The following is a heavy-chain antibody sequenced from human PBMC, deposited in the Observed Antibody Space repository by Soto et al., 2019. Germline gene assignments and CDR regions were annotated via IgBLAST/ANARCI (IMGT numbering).Heavy chain of an antibody. CDR3: AHRRNVELGPLRSFDY. Sequence: GSGPTLVNPTQTLTLTCTFSGFSLSTSGVGVGWIRQPPGKALEWLALIYWDDDKRYSPSLKSRLTITKDTSKNQVVLTMTDMDPVDTATYFCAHRRNVELGPLRSFDYWGQGTQVTVSS. J-gene: IGHJ4*02. V-gene: IGHV2-5*02. D-gene: IGHD2-15*01. CDR1: GFSLSTSGVG. CDR2: IYWDDDK.